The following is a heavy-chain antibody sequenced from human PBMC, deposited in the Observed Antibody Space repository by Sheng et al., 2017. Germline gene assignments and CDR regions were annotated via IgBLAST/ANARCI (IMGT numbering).Heavy chain of an antibody. J-gene: IGHJ5*02. V-gene: IGHV1-2*02. D-gene: IGHD4-17*01. CDR2: INPKSGVT. CDR3: ARDHHGDYVPRDP. Sequence: QVQLVQSGAEVKKPGDSLNVSCKASGYTFSDFYVHWVRQAPGRGLEWMGWINPKSGVTNSAQRFQGRITMTADTSTSTAYMDLGSLTSDDTAVYYCARDHHGDYVPRDP. CDR1: GYTFSDFY.